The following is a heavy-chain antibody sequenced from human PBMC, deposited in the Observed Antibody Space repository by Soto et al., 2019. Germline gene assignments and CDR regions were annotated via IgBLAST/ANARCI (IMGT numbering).Heavy chain of an antibody. CDR2: ISAYNGNT. D-gene: IGHD2-8*01. Sequence: GASVKVSCKASGYTFTSYGISWVRQAPGQGLEWMGWISAYNGNTNYAQKLQGRVTMTTDTSTSTAYMELRSLRSDDTAVYYCETDRVVPVIMVYAIGNYYYYGMDVWGQGTTVTVSS. V-gene: IGHV1-18*04. CDR3: ETDRVVPVIMVYAIGNYYYYGMDV. CDR1: GYTFTSYG. J-gene: IGHJ6*02.